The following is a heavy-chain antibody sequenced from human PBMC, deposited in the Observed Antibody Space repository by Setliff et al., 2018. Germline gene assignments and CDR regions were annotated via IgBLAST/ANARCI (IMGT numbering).Heavy chain of an antibody. CDR3: ARGTDYHGSGSYWAKDV. J-gene: IGHJ6*04. D-gene: IGHD3-10*01. CDR2: INPRTGVT. V-gene: IGHV1-2*02. Sequence: ASVKVSCKASGYNFTGHYIHWVRQAPGQGLEWLGWINPRTGVTNYARKFQGRVTMTRDTSITTVYMDLGRLRSDDTAVYYCARGTDYHGSGSYWAKDVLGTGTTVPVSS. CDR1: GYNFTGHY.